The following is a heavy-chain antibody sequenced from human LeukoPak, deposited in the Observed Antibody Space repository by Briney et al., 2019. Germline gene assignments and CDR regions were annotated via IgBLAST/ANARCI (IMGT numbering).Heavy chain of an antibody. CDR2: IYYSGST. J-gene: IGHJ4*02. V-gene: IGHV4-61*01. Sequence: PSETLSLTCTVSGGSFSSGSYYWSWIRQPPGTGLEWIGYIYYSGSTNYNPSLKSRVTISVDTSKNQFSLKLSSVTAADTAVYYCARGSRKSIDYWGQGTLVTVSS. CDR3: ARGSRKSIDY. CDR1: GGSFSSGSYY.